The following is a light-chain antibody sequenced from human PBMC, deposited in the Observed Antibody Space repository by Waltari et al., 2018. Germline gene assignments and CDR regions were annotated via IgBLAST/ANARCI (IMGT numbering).Light chain of an antibody. V-gene: IGLV2-14*03. CDR3: SSYTTTSSLLVV. J-gene: IGLJ2*01. CDR1: SRYNGRYYS. Sequence: QSALTQPAPVSGSPGQSITIPCTGTSRYNGRYYSFSWLQHHPGKAPKPMIFDVNNRPSGVSNRFSGSKSGNTASLTISGLQAEDEADYYCSSYTTTSSLLVVFGGGTKLTVL. CDR2: DVN.